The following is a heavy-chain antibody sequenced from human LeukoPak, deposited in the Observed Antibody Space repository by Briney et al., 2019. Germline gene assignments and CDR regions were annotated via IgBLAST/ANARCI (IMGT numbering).Heavy chain of an antibody. J-gene: IGHJ4*02. CDR3: ARQVYSSGWINFDY. CDR2: IWYDGSNK. Sequence: GGSLRLSCAASGFTFSSYGMHWARQAPGKGLEWVAVIWYDGSNKYYADSVKGRFTISRDNSKNTLYLQMNSLRAEDTAVYYCARQVYSSGWINFDYWGQGTLVTVSS. CDR1: GFTFSSYG. V-gene: IGHV3-33*01. D-gene: IGHD6-19*01.